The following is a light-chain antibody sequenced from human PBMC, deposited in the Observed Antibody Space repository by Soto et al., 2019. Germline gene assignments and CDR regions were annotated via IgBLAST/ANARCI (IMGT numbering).Light chain of an antibody. CDR1: SGSIASTY. CDR3: QSYDSSNVV. V-gene: IGLV6-57*04. CDR2: EDN. J-gene: IGLJ2*01. Sequence: NFMLTQPHSVSESPGKTVTISCARSSGSIASTYLQWYRQRPGSAPTTVIYEDNQRPSGVTDRFSGSIDSSSNSASLTISGLKTEDEADYYCQSYDSSNVVFGGGTKLTAL.